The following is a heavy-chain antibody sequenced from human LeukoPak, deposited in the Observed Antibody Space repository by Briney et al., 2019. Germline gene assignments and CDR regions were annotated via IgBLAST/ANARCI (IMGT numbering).Heavy chain of an antibody. Sequence: TSETLSLTCTVSGGSISSSSYYWGWIRQPPGKGLEWIGEINHSGSTNYNPSLKSRVAISVDTSKNQFSLKLSSVTAADTAVYYCARGPTVVGAGSWFDPWGQGIMVTVSS. V-gene: IGHV4-39*07. CDR3: ARGPTVVGAGSWFDP. CDR2: INHSGST. D-gene: IGHD1-26*01. CDR1: GGSISSSSYY. J-gene: IGHJ5*02.